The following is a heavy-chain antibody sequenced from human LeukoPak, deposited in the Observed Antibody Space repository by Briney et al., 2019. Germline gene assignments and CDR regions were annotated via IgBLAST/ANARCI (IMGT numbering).Heavy chain of an antibody. Sequence: ASVKVSCKASGYTFTSYGISWVRQAPGPGLEWMGWISAYNGNTNYAQKLQGRVTMTTDTSTSTAYMELRSLRSDDTAVYYCARACGGDCYYYYYYGMDVWGQGTTVTVSS. D-gene: IGHD2-21*02. V-gene: IGHV1-18*01. J-gene: IGHJ6*02. CDR3: ARACGGDCYYYYYYGMDV. CDR1: GYTFTSYG. CDR2: ISAYNGNT.